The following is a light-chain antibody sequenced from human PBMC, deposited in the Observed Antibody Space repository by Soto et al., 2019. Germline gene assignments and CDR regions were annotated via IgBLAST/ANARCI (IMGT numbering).Light chain of an antibody. Sequence: DIQMTQSPSTLSGSVGDRVTITCRASQTISSWLAWYQQKPGKAPKLLIYKASTLKSGVPSRFSGSGSGTEFTLTISSLQPEDFATYYCQPSYSTPPITFGQGTRLEIK. J-gene: IGKJ5*01. CDR1: QTISSW. V-gene: IGKV1-5*03. CDR3: QPSYSTPPIT. CDR2: KAS.